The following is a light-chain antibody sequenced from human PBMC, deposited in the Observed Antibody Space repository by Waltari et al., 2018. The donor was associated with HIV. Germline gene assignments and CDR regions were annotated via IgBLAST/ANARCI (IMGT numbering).Light chain of an antibody. CDR2: EVS. CDR3: SSYTSSSTLV. Sequence: QSALTQPASVSGSPGQSLTISCTGTSRDVGGYNYVSWFQQHPGKSPQLMIYEVSNRHLGVSPRFSGSTSGTTASLPISGLQAEEEADYYCSSYTSSSTLVFGTGTKVTVL. CDR1: SRDVGGYNY. V-gene: IGLV2-14*01. J-gene: IGLJ1*01.